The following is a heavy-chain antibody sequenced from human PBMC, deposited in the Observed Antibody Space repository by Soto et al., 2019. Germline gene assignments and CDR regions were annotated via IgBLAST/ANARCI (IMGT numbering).Heavy chain of an antibody. D-gene: IGHD4-17*01. CDR1: GFSFSDYG. CDR2: ICFDGSNK. CDR3: ARRRSTVTTAWFYHAMDV. V-gene: IGHV3-33*01. J-gene: IGHJ6*02. Sequence: QVQLVESGGGVVQPGTSLRLSCAASGFSFSDYGMHWVRQAPGKGLEWVAVICFDGSNKYYAESVKGRFTISRDNSKNTVDLQMDRLRADDTAVYYCARRRSTVTTAWFYHAMDVWGQGTTVTVSS.